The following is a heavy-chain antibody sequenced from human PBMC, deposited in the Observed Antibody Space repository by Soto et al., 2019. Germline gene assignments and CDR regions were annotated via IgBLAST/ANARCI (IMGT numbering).Heavy chain of an antibody. CDR3: ARPRISASCYDY. CDR1: AGSLSSGGSY. V-gene: IGHV4-31*03. Sequence: PSVTMSLTCSVSAGSLSSGGSYWRWIRQHRGRGLEWLGYIHYCGRTYYNPTFTSRVTISVDTSKNQFSLKLRSVAASDTAVYHRARPRISASCYDYSRQVT. CDR2: IHYCGRT. D-gene: IGHD6-13*01. J-gene: IGHJ4*02.